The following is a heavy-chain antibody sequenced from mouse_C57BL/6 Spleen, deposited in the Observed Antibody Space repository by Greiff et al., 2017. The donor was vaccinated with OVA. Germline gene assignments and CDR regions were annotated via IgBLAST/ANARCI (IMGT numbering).Heavy chain of an antibody. CDR3: ARGVGTGLDY. CDR1: GYAFSSSW. CDR2: IYPGDGDT. Sequence: VQLQQSGPELVKPGASVKISCKASGYAFSSSWMNWVKQRPGKGLEWIGRIYPGDGDTNYNGKFKGKATLTADKSSSTAYMQLSSLTSEDSAVYFCARGVGTGLDYWGQGTTLTVSS. D-gene: IGHD4-1*01. J-gene: IGHJ2*01. V-gene: IGHV1-82*01.